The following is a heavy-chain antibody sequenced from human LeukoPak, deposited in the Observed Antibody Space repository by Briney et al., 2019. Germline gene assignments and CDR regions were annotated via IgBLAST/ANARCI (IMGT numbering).Heavy chain of an antibody. CDR1: GFTFSSYA. D-gene: IGHD2-2*01. Sequence: GGSLRLSCVVSGFTFSSYAMSWVRQAPGKGLEWVSGIIVSGGSTYYADSVKGRFTISRDNTKNTLYLQMNSLRAEDTAVYYCAKDRHAPGRYCSSTSCFPFDSWGQGTLVTVSS. CDR2: IIVSGGST. J-gene: IGHJ5*01. V-gene: IGHV3-23*01. CDR3: AKDRHAPGRYCSSTSCFPFDS.